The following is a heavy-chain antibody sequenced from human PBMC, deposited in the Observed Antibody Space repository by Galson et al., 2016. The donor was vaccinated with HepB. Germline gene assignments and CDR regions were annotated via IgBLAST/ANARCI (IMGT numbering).Heavy chain of an antibody. CDR1: GFSLSGSA. Sequence: SLRLSCAASGFSLSGSAMHWVRQASGEGLEWVGRIRSKVNSYATAYSASVKGSFTISRDDSKNTAYLQMKSLNTEDTAVYYCTSASRGEVDYSGMDVWGQGTTVTVSS. V-gene: IGHV3-73*01. CDR3: TSASRGEVDYSGMDV. D-gene: IGHD3-10*01. CDR2: IRSKVNSYAT. J-gene: IGHJ6*02.